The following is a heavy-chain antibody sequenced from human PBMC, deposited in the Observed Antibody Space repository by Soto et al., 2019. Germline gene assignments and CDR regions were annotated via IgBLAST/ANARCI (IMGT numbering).Heavy chain of an antibody. CDR2: MNPNSGNT. Sequence: ASVKVSCKASGYTFTSYDINWVRQATGQGLEWMGWMNPNSGNTGYAQKFQGRVTMTRNTSISTAYMEMSSLRSEDTAVFYCARGITIFGVVRTHYYMDVWGKGTTVTVSS. J-gene: IGHJ6*03. V-gene: IGHV1-8*01. CDR3: ARGITIFGVVRTHYYMDV. CDR1: GYTFTSYD. D-gene: IGHD3-3*01.